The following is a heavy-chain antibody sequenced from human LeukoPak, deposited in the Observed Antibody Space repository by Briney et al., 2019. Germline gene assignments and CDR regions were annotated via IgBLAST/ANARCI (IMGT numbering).Heavy chain of an antibody. D-gene: IGHD4-17*01. V-gene: IGHV4-39*01. CDR2: IYYSGST. CDR3: ARLLDCGDYVPQGYYFDY. J-gene: IGHJ4*02. Sequence: SETLSLTCTVSGGSISSSSYYWGWIRQPPGKGLEWIGSIYYSGSTYYNPSLKSRVTISVDTSKNQFSLKLSSVTAADTAVYYSARLLDCGDYVPQGYYFDYWGQGTLVTVSS. CDR1: GGSISSSSYY.